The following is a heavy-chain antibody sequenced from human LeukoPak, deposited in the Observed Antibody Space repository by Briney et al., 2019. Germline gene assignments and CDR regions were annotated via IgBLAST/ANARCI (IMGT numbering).Heavy chain of an antibody. Sequence: GGSLRLSCAASGFTFSSYSMNWVRQAPGKGLEWVSSISSSSSYMYYADSVKGRFTISRDNAKNSLYLQMNSLRAEDTAVYYCARGPAATFDYWGQGTLVTVSS. CDR3: ARGPAATFDY. CDR2: ISSSSSYM. CDR1: GFTFSSYS. D-gene: IGHD2-15*01. V-gene: IGHV3-21*01. J-gene: IGHJ4*02.